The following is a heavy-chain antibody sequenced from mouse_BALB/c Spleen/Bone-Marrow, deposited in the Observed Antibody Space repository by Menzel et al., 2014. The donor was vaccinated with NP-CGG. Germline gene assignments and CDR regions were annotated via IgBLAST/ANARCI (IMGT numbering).Heavy chain of an antibody. V-gene: IGHV1S22*01. J-gene: IGHJ2*01. Sequence: LQQSGSELVRPGASVKLSCKASGYTFTSYWMHWVKQRPGQGLEWIGNIYPGSGSTNYDEKFKSKATLTVDTSSSTADMQLSSLTSEGSAVYYCAPRLRYWGQGTTLTVSS. CDR3: APRLRY. CDR2: IYPGSGST. D-gene: IGHD1-2*01. CDR1: GYTFTSYW.